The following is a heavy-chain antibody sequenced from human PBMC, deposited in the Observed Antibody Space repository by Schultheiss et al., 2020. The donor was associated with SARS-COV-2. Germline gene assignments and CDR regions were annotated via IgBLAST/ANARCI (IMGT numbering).Heavy chain of an antibody. Sequence: GGSLRLSCAASGFTSSSFGMHWVRQAPGKGLEWVSYISSSGSTIYYADSVKGRFTISRDNAKNSLYLQMNSLRAEDTAVYYCARANATVTTSSYYYGMDVWGQGTTVTVSS. D-gene: IGHD4-17*01. CDR1: GFTSSSFG. V-gene: IGHV3-48*04. CDR2: ISSSGSTI. J-gene: IGHJ6*02. CDR3: ARANATVTTSSYYYGMDV.